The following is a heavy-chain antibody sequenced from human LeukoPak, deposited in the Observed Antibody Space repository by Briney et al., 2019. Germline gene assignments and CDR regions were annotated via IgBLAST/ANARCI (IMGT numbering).Heavy chain of an antibody. CDR2: ISSSSSYI. D-gene: IGHD2-2*02. CDR1: GFTFSSYS. J-gene: IGHJ6*03. V-gene: IGHV3-21*01. Sequence: GGSLRLSCAASGFTFSSYSMNWVRQAPGKGLEWVSSISSSSSYIYYAVSVKGRFTISRDNAKNSLYLQMNSLRAEDTAVYYCARGAVPAAIFGYYYYYMDVWGKGTTVTVSS. CDR3: ARGAVPAAIFGYYYYYMDV.